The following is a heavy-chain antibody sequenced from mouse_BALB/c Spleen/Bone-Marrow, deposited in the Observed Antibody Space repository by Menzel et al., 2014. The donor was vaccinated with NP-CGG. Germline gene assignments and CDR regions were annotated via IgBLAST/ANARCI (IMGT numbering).Heavy chain of an antibody. Sequence: VKLQESGGGLVQPGGSLKLSCAASRFDFSRYWMSWVRQAPGKGLEWIGAINPDSSTINYTASLKDKFIIFRDNVKNTLYLQMSKVRSEDTALYYCARRNYYGNLFVWGAGTTVTVSS. V-gene: IGHV4-1*02. J-gene: IGHJ1*01. CDR3: ARRNYYGNLFV. CDR1: RFDFSRYW. CDR2: INPDSSTI. D-gene: IGHD1-1*01.